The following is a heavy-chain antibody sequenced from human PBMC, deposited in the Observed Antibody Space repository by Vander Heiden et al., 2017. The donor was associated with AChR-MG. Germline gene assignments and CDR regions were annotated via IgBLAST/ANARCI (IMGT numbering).Heavy chain of an antibody. J-gene: IGHJ6*02. V-gene: IGHV2-70*15. CDR3: ARIGIAAAGYYYGMDV. CDR2: IDWDDDK. CDR1: GFSLSTSGMC. D-gene: IGHD6-13*01. Sequence: QVTLRESGPALVKPTQTLTQTCTFSGFSLSTSGMCGSRCRQPPGKAREWLARIDWDDDKYYSTSLKTRVTISKDTAKNQVVLTMTNMDPGDTATYDCARIGIAAAGYYYGMDVWGQGTTVTVSS.